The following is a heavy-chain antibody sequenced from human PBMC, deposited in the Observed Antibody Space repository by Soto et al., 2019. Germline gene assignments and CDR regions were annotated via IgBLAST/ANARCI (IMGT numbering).Heavy chain of an antibody. CDR1: GYTFADYY. Sequence: QVQLLQSGAELKQPGASLKVSCKPSGYTFADYYIHWVRLAPGQGLEWMGWINPKSGGVNYAPKFQDWSTMTRDTSISTAYMELSRLTSDDTAVYYCARGFCRGPSCYNFDYWGQGTLVTVSS. CDR2: INPKSGGV. J-gene: IGHJ4*02. D-gene: IGHD2-2*02. CDR3: ARGFCRGPSCYNFDY. V-gene: IGHV1-2*04.